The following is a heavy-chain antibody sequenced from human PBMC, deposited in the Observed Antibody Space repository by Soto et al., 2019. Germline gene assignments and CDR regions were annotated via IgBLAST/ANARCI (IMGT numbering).Heavy chain of an antibody. D-gene: IGHD2-2*01. J-gene: IGHJ4*02. CDR2: LSGSGIGK. CDR3: AKDRYCSATSCQDFGS. Sequence: GWSLRLSCAASVFSVTSYAMSWLRQAPGKGLEWVSVLSGSGIGKEYADSVKGRFTISRDNSRNTLYLQMTGLRVEDTAVYYCAKDRYCSATSCQDFGSWGQGTLVT. V-gene: IGHV3-23*01. CDR1: VFSVTSYA.